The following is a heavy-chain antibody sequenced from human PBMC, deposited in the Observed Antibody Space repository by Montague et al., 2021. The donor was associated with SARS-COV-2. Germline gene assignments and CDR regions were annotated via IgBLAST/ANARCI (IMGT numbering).Heavy chain of an antibody. J-gene: IGHJ4*02. Sequence: SETLSLTCSVSGGSMSDYYWTWIRQSPGKGLQWIGYIHYTGSTKFNPSLKSRVSLSLDTPKNHFSLRLSAVTAADTARYYCARAQNICFIANCVNYFDLWGLGALVTVSS. CDR2: IHYTGST. CDR3: ARAQNICFIANCVNYFDL. D-gene: IGHD2-15*01. V-gene: IGHV4-59*01. CDR1: GGSMSDYY.